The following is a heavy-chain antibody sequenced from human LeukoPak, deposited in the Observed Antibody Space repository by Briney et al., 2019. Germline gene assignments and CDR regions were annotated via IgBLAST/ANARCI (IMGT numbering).Heavy chain of an antibody. CDR2: IWYDGSNK. Sequence: GGSLRLSCAASGFTFSSYGMHWVRQAPGKGLEWVAVIWYDGSNKYYADSVRGRFTISRDNSKNTLCLQMNSLRAEDTAVYYCAKNGRDFWSGSRTLDYWGQGTLVTVSS. CDR3: AKNGRDFWSGSRTLDY. CDR1: GFTFSSYG. D-gene: IGHD3-3*01. J-gene: IGHJ4*02. V-gene: IGHV3-30*02.